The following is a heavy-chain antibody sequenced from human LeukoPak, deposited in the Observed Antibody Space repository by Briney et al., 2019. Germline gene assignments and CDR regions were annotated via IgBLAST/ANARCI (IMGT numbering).Heavy chain of an antibody. Sequence: SETLSLTCTVSGGSISSYYWSWIRQPPGKGLEWIGYIYYSGSTNYNPSLKSRVAISVDTSKNQFSLKLSSVTAADTAVYYCARHPEGMYYDFWSGPQCYFDYWGQGTLVTVSS. CDR3: ARHPEGMYYDFWSGPQCYFDY. V-gene: IGHV4-59*08. D-gene: IGHD3-3*01. CDR1: GGSISSYY. CDR2: IYYSGST. J-gene: IGHJ4*02.